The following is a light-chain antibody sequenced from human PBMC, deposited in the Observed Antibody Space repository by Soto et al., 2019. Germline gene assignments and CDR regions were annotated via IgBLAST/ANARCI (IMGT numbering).Light chain of an antibody. CDR3: QQYNRYSLT. CDR2: GAS. V-gene: IGKV3-20*01. Sequence: EIVLTQSPGTLSLSPGERATLSCRASQNINNNYLAWYQHKPGQAPRLLTYGASSRATGIPVRFSGSGSGTKFTLTISSLQPDDFATYYCQQYNRYSLTFGQGTRLEIK. CDR1: QNINNNY. J-gene: IGKJ5*01.